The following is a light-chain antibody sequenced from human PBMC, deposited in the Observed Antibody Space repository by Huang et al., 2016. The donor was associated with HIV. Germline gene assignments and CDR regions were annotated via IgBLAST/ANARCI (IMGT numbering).Light chain of an antibody. Sequence: DIQMTQSPSSLSASVGDRVTITCWTSQIVVNFLNWYQQKPGKAPELLIYASSLQAWVSSRFSGSGSGTDYTLIISSLQPEDFATYYCQQSYISPWTFGQGTKVDLK. CDR2: AS. J-gene: IGKJ1*01. CDR3: QQSYISPWT. CDR1: QIVVNF. V-gene: IGKV1-39*01.